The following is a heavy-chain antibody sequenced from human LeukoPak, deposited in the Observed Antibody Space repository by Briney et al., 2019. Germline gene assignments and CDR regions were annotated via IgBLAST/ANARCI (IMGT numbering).Heavy chain of an antibody. Sequence: GGSLRLSCAASGFTFSSYWMHWVRQAPGKGLVWVSRISTDGTYTEYADSVKGRFTISRDNAKDTLYLQMNSLRAEDTAVYYCARELNWAPDYWGQGTLVTVSS. V-gene: IGHV3-74*03. CDR1: GFTFSSYW. J-gene: IGHJ4*02. D-gene: IGHD1-1*01. CDR3: ARELNWAPDY. CDR2: ISTDGTYT.